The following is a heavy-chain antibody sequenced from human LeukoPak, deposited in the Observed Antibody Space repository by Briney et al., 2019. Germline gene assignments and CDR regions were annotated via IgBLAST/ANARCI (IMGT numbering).Heavy chain of an antibody. V-gene: IGHV4-34*01. J-gene: IGHJ5*02. CDR3: AGRGENYDILTGYLYWFDP. CDR2: IYYTENT. Sequence: SETLSLTCAVYGGSFSGYYWSWIHQPPGKGLEWIGSIYYTENTYYKPSLKSRVTISVDTSKNQFSLKLSSVTAADTAVYYCAGRGENYDILTGYLYWFDPWGQGTLVTVSS. CDR1: GGSFSGYY. D-gene: IGHD3-9*01.